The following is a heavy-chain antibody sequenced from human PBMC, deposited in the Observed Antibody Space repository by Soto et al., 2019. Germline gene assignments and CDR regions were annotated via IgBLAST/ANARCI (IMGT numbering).Heavy chain of an antibody. CDR3: ARGSCSGGSCP. Sequence: SETRSLTWTGSGGSISRYDWGGSRQPPGKGLEWIGYIYYSGSTNYNPSLKSRVTISVDTSKTQFSLKLSSVTAADTAVYYCARGSCSGGSCPWGQGTLVTVS. J-gene: IGHJ5*02. CDR2: IYYSGST. V-gene: IGHV4-59*01. D-gene: IGHD2-15*01. CDR1: GGSISRYD.